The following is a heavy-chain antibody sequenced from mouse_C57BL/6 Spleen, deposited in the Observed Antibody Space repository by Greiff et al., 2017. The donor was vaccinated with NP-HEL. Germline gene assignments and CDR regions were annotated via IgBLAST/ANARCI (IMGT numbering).Heavy chain of an antibody. J-gene: IGHJ1*03. Sequence: EVKLMESGGGLVQPGGSMKLSCAASGFTFSDAWMDWVRQSPEKGLEWVAEIRNKANTHATYYAESVKGRFTISRDDSKSSVYLQMNSLRAEDTGIYYCTRDYYGSSLSFDVWGTGTTVTVSS. D-gene: IGHD1-1*01. CDR3: TRDYYGSSLSFDV. V-gene: IGHV6-6*01. CDR1: GFTFSDAW. CDR2: IRNKANTHAT.